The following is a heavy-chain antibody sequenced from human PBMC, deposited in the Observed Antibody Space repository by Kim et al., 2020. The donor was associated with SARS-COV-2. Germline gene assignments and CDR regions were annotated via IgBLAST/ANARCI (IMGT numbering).Heavy chain of an antibody. J-gene: IGHJ4*02. CDR3: AANIVVVPAAIYGVAD. V-gene: IGHV3-23*01. CDR2: ISGSGGST. CDR1: GFTFSSYA. Sequence: GGSLRLSCAASGFTFSSYAMSWVRQAPGKGLEWVSAISGSGGSTYYADSVKGRFTISRDNSKNTLYLQMNSLRAEDTAVYYCAANIVVVPAAIYGVADWGQGTLVTVSS. D-gene: IGHD2-2*01.